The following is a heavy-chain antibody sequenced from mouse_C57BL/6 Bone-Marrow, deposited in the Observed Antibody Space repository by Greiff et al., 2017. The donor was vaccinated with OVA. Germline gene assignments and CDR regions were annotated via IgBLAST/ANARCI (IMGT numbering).Heavy chain of an antibody. Sequence: VQLQQSGAELVKPGASVKISCKASGYAFSSYWMNWVKQRPGKGLEWIGQIYPGDGDTNYNGKFKGKATLTADKSSSTAYMQLSSLTSEDSAVYFCGRGTAQALFDYWGQGTTLTVSS. J-gene: IGHJ2*01. V-gene: IGHV1-80*01. CDR1: GYAFSSYW. CDR3: GRGTAQALFDY. D-gene: IGHD3-2*02. CDR2: IYPGDGDT.